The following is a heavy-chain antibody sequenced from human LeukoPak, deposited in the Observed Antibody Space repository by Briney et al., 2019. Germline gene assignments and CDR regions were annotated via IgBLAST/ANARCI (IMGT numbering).Heavy chain of an antibody. V-gene: IGHV4-59*01. D-gene: IGHD1-1*01. J-gene: IGHJ4*02. CDR1: GGSMSSYY. CDR3: ARDWNAGMFDY. CDR2: IYYSGST. Sequence: SESLSLTCTVAGGSMSSYYWSWVRPPPGKGLEWVGYIYYSGSTNYNRSLKSRVTISVDTSKNQFSLKLSSVPAADTAVYYCARDWNAGMFDYWGQGTLVTASS.